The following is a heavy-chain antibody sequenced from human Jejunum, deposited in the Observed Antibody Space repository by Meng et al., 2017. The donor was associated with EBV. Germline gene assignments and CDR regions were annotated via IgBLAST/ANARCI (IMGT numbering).Heavy chain of an antibody. D-gene: IGHD2-15*01. J-gene: IGHJ4*02. CDR3: VKKGTRLTTHGYHFDY. CDR2: IQTDNGGT. Sequence: LVRCGEVVKGRGAPVKGSCKAPGNDFKSYAIHWVRQDPGQRLEWMGWIQTDNGGTQYSQEFQDRVTITRDTSASTAYMEISSLRSEDTAVYYCVKKGTRLTTHGYHFDYWGQGTLVTVSS. V-gene: IGHV1-3*04. CDR1: GNDFKSYA.